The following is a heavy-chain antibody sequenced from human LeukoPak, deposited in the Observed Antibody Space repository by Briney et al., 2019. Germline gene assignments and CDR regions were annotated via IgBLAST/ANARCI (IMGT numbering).Heavy chain of an antibody. J-gene: IGHJ4*02. Sequence: SETLSLTCAVSGYSISSGYYWGWIRQPPGKGLDWIGSIYHSGSTYYNPSLKSRVTISVDTSKNQFSLKLSSVTAADTAVYYCALGHDILTGYYPFDYWGQGTLVTVSS. V-gene: IGHV4-38-2*01. CDR2: IYHSGST. CDR3: ALGHDILTGYYPFDY. CDR1: GYSISSGYY. D-gene: IGHD3-9*01.